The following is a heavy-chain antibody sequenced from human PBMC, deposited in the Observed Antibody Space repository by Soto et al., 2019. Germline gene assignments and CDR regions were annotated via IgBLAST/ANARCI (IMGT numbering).Heavy chain of an antibody. CDR3: ARERAEMIVVATGDWFDP. V-gene: IGHV3-48*03. CDR2: ISSSGSTI. D-gene: IGHD3-22*01. CDR1: GFTFSSYE. J-gene: IGHJ5*02. Sequence: GGSLRLSCAASGFTFSSYEMNWVRQAPGKGLEWVSYISSSGSTIYYADSVKGRFTISRDNAKNSLYLQMNSLRAEDTAVYYCARERAEMIVVATGDWFDPWGQGTLVTVSS.